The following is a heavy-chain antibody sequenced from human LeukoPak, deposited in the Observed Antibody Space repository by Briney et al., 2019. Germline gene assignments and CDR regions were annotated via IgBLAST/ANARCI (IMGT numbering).Heavy chain of an antibody. CDR2: IKQDESEK. J-gene: IGHJ4*02. CDR1: GFSFNSDR. CDR3: TRRLDD. Sequence: GGSLRLSCAASGFSFNSDRMVWVRQAPGKGLEWVANIKQDESEKNYLDSVKGRFTIFRDNAQNSVYLQMNGVRVEDTAVYYCTRRLDDWGQGTLVTVSS. D-gene: IGHD3-16*01. V-gene: IGHV3-7*01.